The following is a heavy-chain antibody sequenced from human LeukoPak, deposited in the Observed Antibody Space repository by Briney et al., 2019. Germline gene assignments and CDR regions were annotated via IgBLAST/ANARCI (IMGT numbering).Heavy chain of an antibody. Sequence: GGSLRLSCAASGFTFSSYVVVWVRQAPGKGLEWVAGISYDGNYKYYVDSVKGRFTISRDNSKSTLYLQMNSLRAGDTAIYYCVRGNYGGDEGYYYYYGMDVWGQGTTVTVSS. CDR3: VRGNYGGDEGYYYYYGMDV. J-gene: IGHJ6*02. V-gene: IGHV3-30*03. CDR2: ISYDGNYK. D-gene: IGHD4-23*01. CDR1: GFTFSSYV.